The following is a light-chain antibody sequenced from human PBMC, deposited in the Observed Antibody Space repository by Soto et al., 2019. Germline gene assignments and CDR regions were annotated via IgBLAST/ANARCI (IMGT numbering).Light chain of an antibody. J-gene: IGKJ1*01. Sequence: EIVLTQSPGTLSLSPVERATLSCGASQSVSSSYLAWYQQKPGQAPRLLIYGASSRATGIPDRFSGSGSGTDFTLTISRLEPEDFAVYDCQQYGSSPWTFGQGTKVDIK. V-gene: IGKV3-20*01. CDR2: GAS. CDR3: QQYGSSPWT. CDR1: QSVSSSY.